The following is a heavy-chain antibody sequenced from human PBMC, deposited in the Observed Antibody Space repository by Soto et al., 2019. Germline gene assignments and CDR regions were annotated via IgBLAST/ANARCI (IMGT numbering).Heavy chain of an antibody. CDR1: GFTFSSYS. D-gene: IGHD6-13*01. V-gene: IGHV3-48*02. Sequence: GGSLRLSCAASGFTFSSYSMNWVRQAPGKGLEWVSYISSSSSTIYYADSVKGRFTISRDNAKNSLYLQMNSLRDEDTAVYYCARERYRSSWYRGRYYYYGMDVWGQGTTVTVSS. J-gene: IGHJ6*02. CDR3: ARERYRSSWYRGRYYYYGMDV. CDR2: ISSSSSTI.